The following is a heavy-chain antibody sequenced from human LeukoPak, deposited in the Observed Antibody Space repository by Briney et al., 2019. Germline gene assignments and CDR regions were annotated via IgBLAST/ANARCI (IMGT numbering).Heavy chain of an antibody. D-gene: IGHD1-26*01. Sequence: GGSLRLSCAASGFTFSSYSMNWVRQAPGKGLEWVSSISSSSSYIYYADPVKGRFTISRGNAKNSLYLQMNSLRAEDTAVYYCARAVHGALDYWGQGTLVTVSS. CDR1: GFTFSSYS. CDR2: ISSSSSYI. CDR3: ARAVHGALDY. V-gene: IGHV3-21*01. J-gene: IGHJ4*02.